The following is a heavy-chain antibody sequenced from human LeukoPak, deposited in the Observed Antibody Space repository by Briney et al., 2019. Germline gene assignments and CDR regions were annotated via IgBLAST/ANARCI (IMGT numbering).Heavy chain of an antibody. CDR3: ARDVRIVYYNRSPDY. Sequence: PGGSLRLSCAASGFSFNNYGMHWVRQAPGKGLEWVAYIGHGGSNKYYAVSVKGRFTISRDSSKNTLYLQMNSLRAEDAAVYYCARDVRIVYYNRSPDYWGQGTLVTVSS. V-gene: IGHV3-30*02. CDR1: GFSFNNYG. CDR2: IGHGGSNK. J-gene: IGHJ4*02. D-gene: IGHD3-22*01.